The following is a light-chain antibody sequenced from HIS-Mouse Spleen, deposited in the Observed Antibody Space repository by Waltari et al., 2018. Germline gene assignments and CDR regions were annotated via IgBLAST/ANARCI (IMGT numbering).Light chain of an antibody. CDR2: KVS. CDR3: SSYTSSSTVV. Sequence: QSALTQPASVSGSPGQSITISSTETSIDVGGYNYVSWSHQHPGKAPKLMIYKVSNRPSGVSNRFSGSKSGNTASLTISGLQAEDEADYYCSSYTSSSTVVFGGGTKLTVL. CDR1: SIDVGGYNY. J-gene: IGLJ2*01. V-gene: IGLV2-14*01.